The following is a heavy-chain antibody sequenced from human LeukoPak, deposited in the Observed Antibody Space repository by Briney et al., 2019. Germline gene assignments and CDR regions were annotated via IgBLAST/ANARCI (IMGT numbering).Heavy chain of an antibody. CDR2: INPNSGGT. CDR1: GYTFTVYY. Sequence: ASVTVSCKASGYTFTVYYMHWVRQAPGQGLEWMGWINPNSGGTNYAQKFQGRVTMTRDTSISTAYMELSRLRSDDTAVYYCARVSYRYGPDYWGQGTLVTVSS. J-gene: IGHJ4*02. V-gene: IGHV1-2*02. CDR3: ARVSYRYGPDY. D-gene: IGHD4-17*01.